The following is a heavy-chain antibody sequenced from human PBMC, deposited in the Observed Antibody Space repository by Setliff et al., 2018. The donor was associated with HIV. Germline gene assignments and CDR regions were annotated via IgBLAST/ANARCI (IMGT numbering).Heavy chain of an antibody. CDR1: GYTFTSYD. Sequence: ASVMVSCKASGYTFTSYDINWVRQATGQGLEWMGWMNPNSGNTGYAQKFQGRVTMTRNTSISTAYMELSSLRSEDTAVYYCASPHSGSYYGEDAFDIWGQGTMVTVSS. CDR2: MNPNSGNT. CDR3: ASPHSGSYYGEDAFDI. D-gene: IGHD1-26*01. J-gene: IGHJ3*02. V-gene: IGHV1-8*02.